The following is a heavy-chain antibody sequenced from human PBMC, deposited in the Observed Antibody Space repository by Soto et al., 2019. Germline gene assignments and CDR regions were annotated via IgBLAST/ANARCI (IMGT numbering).Heavy chain of an antibody. J-gene: IGHJ4*02. Sequence: EVPLLESGGGLVQPGGSLRLSCAASGFTFSSYAMSWVRQAPGKGLEWVSAISGSGGSTYYADSVKGRFTISRDNSKNTLYLQMNSLRAEDTAVYYCAKGSRPLQQVLLPPPATFDYWGQGTLVTVSS. CDR2: ISGSGGST. V-gene: IGHV3-23*01. CDR1: GFTFSSYA. CDR3: AKGSRPLQQVLLPPPATFDY. D-gene: IGHD2-15*01.